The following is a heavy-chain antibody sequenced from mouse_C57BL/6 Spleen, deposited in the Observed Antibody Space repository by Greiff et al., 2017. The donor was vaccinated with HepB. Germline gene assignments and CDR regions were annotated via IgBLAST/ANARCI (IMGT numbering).Heavy chain of an antibody. J-gene: IGHJ1*03. CDR2: ISYSGST. Sequence: EVKLQESGPGLAKPSQTLSLTCSVTGYSITSDYWNWIRKFPGNKLEYMGYISYSGSTYYNPSLKSRISITRDTSKNQYYLQLNSVTTEDTATYYCARYSSYDYDGYWYFDVWGTGTTVTVSS. D-gene: IGHD2-4*01. CDR1: GYSITSDY. V-gene: IGHV3-8*01. CDR3: ARYSSYDYDGYWYFDV.